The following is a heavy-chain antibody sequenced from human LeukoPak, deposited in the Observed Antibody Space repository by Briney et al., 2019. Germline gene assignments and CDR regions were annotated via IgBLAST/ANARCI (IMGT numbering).Heavy chain of an antibody. Sequence: GGSLRPSCAASGFTFSSYWMSWVRQAPGKGLEWVANIKQDGSEKYYVDSVKGRFTISRDNAKNSLYLQMYSLRAEDTAVYYCARKYSSSWYIHYWGQGTLVTVSS. CDR2: IKQDGSEK. CDR3: ARKYSSSWYIHY. CDR1: GFTFSSYW. D-gene: IGHD6-13*01. J-gene: IGHJ4*02. V-gene: IGHV3-7*01.